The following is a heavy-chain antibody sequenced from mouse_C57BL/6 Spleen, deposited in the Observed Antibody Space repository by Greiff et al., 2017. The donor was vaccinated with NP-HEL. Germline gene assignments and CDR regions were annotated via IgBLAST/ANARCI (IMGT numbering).Heavy chain of an antibody. CDR3: ARSGYGYDVSYYFDY. V-gene: IGHV1-81*01. J-gene: IGHJ2*01. Sequence: QVHVKQSGAELARPGASVKLSCKASGYTFTSYGISWVKQRTGQGLEWIGEIYPRSGNTYYNEKFKGKATLTADKSSSTAYMELRSLTSEDSAVYFCARSGYGYDVSYYFDYWGQGTTLTVSS. CDR1: GYTFTSYG. D-gene: IGHD2-2*01. CDR2: IYPRSGNT.